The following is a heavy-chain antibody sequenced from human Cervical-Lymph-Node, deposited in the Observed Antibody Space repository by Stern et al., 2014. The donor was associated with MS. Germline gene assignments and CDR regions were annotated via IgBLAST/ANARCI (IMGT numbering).Heavy chain of an antibody. CDR2: ISAANGDT. CDR1: GYSFTSYD. Sequence: QVQLVESGAEVKKPGASVKVSCKTSGYSFTSYDMNWVRQAPGQRPEWMGRISAANGDTNYSQKFQGRVNITSDTSANTAYMELSSLKSEDTAVYYCARDLSGFDAFDIWGQGTLVTVSS. J-gene: IGHJ3*02. D-gene: IGHD3-10*01. CDR3: ARDLSGFDAFDI. V-gene: IGHV1-3*01.